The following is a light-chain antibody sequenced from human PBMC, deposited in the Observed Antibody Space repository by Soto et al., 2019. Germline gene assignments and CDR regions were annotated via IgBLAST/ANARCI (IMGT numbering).Light chain of an antibody. J-gene: IGKJ5*01. CDR3: QQRSYWPIT. V-gene: IGKV3-11*01. CDR2: GVS. Sequence: EIVLTQSPGTLSLSPGERATLSCRTSQTVTANQLAWYQQKPGQAPRLLIYGVSTRAAGIPDRFSGSGSGTDFTLTISSLEPEDFAVYYCQQRSYWPITFGQGTRLEIK. CDR1: QTVTAN.